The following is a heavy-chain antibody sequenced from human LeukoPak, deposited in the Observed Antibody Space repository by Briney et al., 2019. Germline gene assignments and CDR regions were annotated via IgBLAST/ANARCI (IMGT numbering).Heavy chain of an antibody. Sequence: PPETLSLTCTVSGGSISGQYWSWIRQPPGRGLEWIGYISYSGNTKYNPSLKSRFTISVDTSKNQFSLKLNSMSAADTSVYYCARLRFLEWLFPWFDHWGQGILVTVSS. V-gene: IGHV4-59*08. D-gene: IGHD3-3*01. CDR3: ARLRFLEWLFPWFDH. J-gene: IGHJ5*02. CDR2: ISYSGNT. CDR1: GGSISGQY.